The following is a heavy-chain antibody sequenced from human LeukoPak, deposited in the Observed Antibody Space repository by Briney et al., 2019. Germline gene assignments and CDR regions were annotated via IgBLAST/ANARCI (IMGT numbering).Heavy chain of an antibody. CDR2: INGDGSST. V-gene: IGHV3-74*01. CDR3: VSFYETY. CDR1: GFAFNTYW. D-gene: IGHD2-2*01. J-gene: IGHJ4*02. Sequence: GGSLRLSCAASGFAFNTYWIHWVRQAPGKGLVWVSRINGDGSSTSYADFVKGRFTISRDNAKNTLYLQMNNLRVEDTAVYYCVSFYETYWGRGTLVTVSS.